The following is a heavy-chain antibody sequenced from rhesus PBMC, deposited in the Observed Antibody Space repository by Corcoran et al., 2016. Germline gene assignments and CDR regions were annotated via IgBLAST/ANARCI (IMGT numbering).Heavy chain of an antibody. D-gene: IGHD3-28*01. CDR3: ARWGWGGSGYYWSDY. J-gene: IGHJ4*01. V-gene: IGHV4-99*01. CDR1: GFSLSSSYY. Sequence: QVRLQESGPGLVKPSETLSLTCGVSGFSLSSSYYWGWFRQAPGKGLKYVGFVSGTTETTFYNPSLTSRVTISKDTSKNQFSLELNSVTAADTAVYYCARWGWGGSGYYWSDYWGQGVLVTVSS. CDR2: VSGTTETT.